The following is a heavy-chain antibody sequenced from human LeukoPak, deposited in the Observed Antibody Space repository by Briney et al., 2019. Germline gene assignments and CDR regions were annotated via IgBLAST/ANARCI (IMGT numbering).Heavy chain of an antibody. CDR2: ISAYNGNT. CDR3: ARDRQWFGELSTSGFDP. V-gene: IGHV1-18*01. Sequence: ASVKVSCKASGYTFTSYGISWVRQAPGQGLEWMGWISAYNGNTNYAQKLQGRVTMTTDTSTSTAYMELRSLRSDDTAVYYCARDRQWFGELSTSGFDPWGQGTLVTVSS. D-gene: IGHD3-10*01. CDR1: GYTFTSYG. J-gene: IGHJ5*02.